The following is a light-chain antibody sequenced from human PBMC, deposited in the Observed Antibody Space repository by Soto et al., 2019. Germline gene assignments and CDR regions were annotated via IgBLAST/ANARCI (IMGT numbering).Light chain of an antibody. CDR3: QQYNNWRT. Sequence: EIVMLQSPATMSVSPGESGTLSSRASQSVSSNLAWYQQKPGQAPRLLIYGASTRATGIPARFSGSGSGTEFTLTISSLQSEDFAVYYCQQYNNWRTVGQGTKVDIK. CDR1: QSVSSN. CDR2: GAS. J-gene: IGKJ1*01. V-gene: IGKV3-15*01.